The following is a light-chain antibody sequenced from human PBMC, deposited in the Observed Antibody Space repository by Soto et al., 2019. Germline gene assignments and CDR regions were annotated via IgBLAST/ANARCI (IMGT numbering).Light chain of an antibody. CDR1: QDIRND. J-gene: IGKJ1*01. V-gene: IGKV1-6*01. CDR3: LQHYNYPWT. Sequence: AIQMTQSPSSLSASVGDRVTITCRASQDIRNDLGWYQQSPGKAPKVLIYAASSLQNWVPSRFSGSGSGTNFTLTISDLQPEDFATYYCLQHYNYPWTFGQGTKVEI. CDR2: AAS.